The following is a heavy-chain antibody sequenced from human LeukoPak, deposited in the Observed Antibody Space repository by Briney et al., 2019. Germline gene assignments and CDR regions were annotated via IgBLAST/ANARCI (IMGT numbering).Heavy chain of an antibody. D-gene: IGHD3-10*01. CDR3: AASPLLWFGEFYYFDY. Sequence: PGGSLRLSCAASGFTFSSYALSWVRQAPGKGLEWVSGIRGSGGRTYYADSVKGRFIISRDNSKNTLYLQMNSLRAEDTAVYYCAASPLLWFGEFYYFDYWGQGTLVTVSS. J-gene: IGHJ4*02. CDR1: GFTFSSYA. CDR2: IRGSGGRT. V-gene: IGHV3-23*01.